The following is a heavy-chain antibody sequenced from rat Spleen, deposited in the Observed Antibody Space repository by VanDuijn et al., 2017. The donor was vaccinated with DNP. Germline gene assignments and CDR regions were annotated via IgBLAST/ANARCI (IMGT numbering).Heavy chain of an antibody. D-gene: IGHD1-11*01. J-gene: IGHJ4*01. V-gene: IGHV5-25*01. CDR3: ATFEGRDA. Sequence: EVQLVESGGGLVQPGRSLKLSCAASGFTFSNYDMAWVRQAPTKGLEWVASISTSGGRTYYRDSVKGRFTISRDNAKSTLYLQMDSLRSEDTATYYCATFEGRDAWGQGTSVTVSS. CDR1: GFTFSNYD. CDR2: ISTSGGRT.